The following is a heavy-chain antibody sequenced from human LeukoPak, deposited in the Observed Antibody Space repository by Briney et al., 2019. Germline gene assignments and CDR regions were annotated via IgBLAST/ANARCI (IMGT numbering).Heavy chain of an antibody. D-gene: IGHD3-3*01. CDR1: GFTFSSYG. CDR2: ISNDGSRK. Sequence: TGGSLRLSCAASGFTFSSYGMHWVRQAPGKGLEWVAIISNDGSRKYYAHSVEGRFTISRGNSKNTLYLQMDSLRAEDTAVYYCARDRAWNYFDYWGQGTLVTVSS. V-gene: IGHV3-30*03. J-gene: IGHJ4*02. CDR3: ARDRAWNYFDY.